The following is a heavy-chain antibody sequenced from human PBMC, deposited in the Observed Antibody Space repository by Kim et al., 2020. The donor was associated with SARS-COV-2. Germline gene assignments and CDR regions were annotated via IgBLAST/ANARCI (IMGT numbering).Heavy chain of an antibody. J-gene: IGHJ4*02. Sequence: NYNPSLNSRVTISVDKSKNQFSLKLSSVTAADTAVYYCARVWAVAGLFDYWGQGTLVTVSS. V-gene: IGHV4-4*02. CDR3: ARVWAVAGLFDY. D-gene: IGHD6-19*01.